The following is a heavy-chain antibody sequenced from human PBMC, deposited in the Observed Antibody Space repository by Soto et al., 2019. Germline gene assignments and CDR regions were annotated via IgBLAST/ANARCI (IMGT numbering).Heavy chain of an antibody. CDR1: GFSFSSYA. J-gene: IGHJ6*02. CDR2: ISGSGGTS. Sequence: EVQLLESGGGLVQPGGSLRLSCAASGFSFSSYAMNWVRQPPGKGLGWVSGISGSGGTSEYGDSEKGGFAISRVNSKNTLYLQMNGLRAEDTAIYYCAKSLGYASGRSDYGMDVWGQGTTVTVSS. V-gene: IGHV3-23*01. CDR3: AKSLGYASGRSDYGMDV. D-gene: IGHD3-10*01.